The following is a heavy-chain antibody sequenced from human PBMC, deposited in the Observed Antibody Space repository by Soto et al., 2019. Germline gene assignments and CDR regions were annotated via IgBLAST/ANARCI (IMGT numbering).Heavy chain of an antibody. J-gene: IGHJ4*02. CDR3: ARGVGASYYFDY. Sequence: ASVKVSCKASGYIFSSYGISWVRQAPGQGLEWMGWVSAYNGNTNYPQKLQGRVTMTTDTSTSTAYMELRSLRSDDTAVYYCARGVGASYYFDYWGQGNLVTVSS. CDR1: GYIFSSYG. V-gene: IGHV1-18*01. D-gene: IGHD1-26*01. CDR2: VSAYNGNT.